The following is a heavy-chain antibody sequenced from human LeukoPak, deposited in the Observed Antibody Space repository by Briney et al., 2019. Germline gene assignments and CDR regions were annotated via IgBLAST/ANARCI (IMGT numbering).Heavy chain of an antibody. CDR3: ARDQIVVVPAAMRWFDP. Sequence: SETLSLTCTVSGGSISSSSYYWGWIRQPPGKGPEWIGSIYYSGSTYYNPSLKSRVTISVDTSKNQFSLKLSSVTAADTAVYYCARDQIVVVPAAMRWFDPWGQGTLVTVSS. D-gene: IGHD2-2*01. CDR1: GGSISSSSYY. J-gene: IGHJ5*02. V-gene: IGHV4-39*07. CDR2: IYYSGST.